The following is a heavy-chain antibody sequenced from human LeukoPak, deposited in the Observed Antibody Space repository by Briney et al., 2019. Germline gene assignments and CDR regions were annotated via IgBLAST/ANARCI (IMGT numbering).Heavy chain of an antibody. CDR3: ARGPSYYYGSGSYYNDITFDY. D-gene: IGHD3-10*01. Sequence: PSETLSHTCAVYGGSFSGYYWSWIRQPPGKGLEWIGEINRSGSTNYNPSLKSRVTISVDTSKNQFSLKLSSVTAADTAVYYCARGPSYYYGSGSYYNDITFDYWGQGTLVTVSS. CDR2: INRSGST. CDR1: GGSFSGYY. V-gene: IGHV4-34*01. J-gene: IGHJ4*02.